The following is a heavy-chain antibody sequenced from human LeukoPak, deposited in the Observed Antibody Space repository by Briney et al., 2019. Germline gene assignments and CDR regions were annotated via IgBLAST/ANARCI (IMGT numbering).Heavy chain of an antibody. D-gene: IGHD3-22*01. CDR2: IYPAWSTT. Sequence: GGSLRLSCAPSGFTLSSHWVHGGRQAPGKGRVCVSRIYPAWSTTNYGASVEGRFTISRDNAKNTVYLQMNSLRAEDTAMYYCARSFSGSRDYWGQGTLVTVSS. J-gene: IGHJ4*02. CDR3: ARSFSGSRDY. CDR1: GFTLSSHW. V-gene: IGHV3-74*01.